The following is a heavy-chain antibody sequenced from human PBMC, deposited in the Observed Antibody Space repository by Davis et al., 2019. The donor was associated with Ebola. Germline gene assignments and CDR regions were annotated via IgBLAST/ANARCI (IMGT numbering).Heavy chain of an antibody. CDR1: GGSFSGYY. V-gene: IGHV4-34*01. CDR3: ARVKWLRTIDY. J-gene: IGHJ4*02. CDR2: INHSGST. Sequence: MPGGSLRLSCAVYGGSFSGYYWSWIRQPPGKGLEWIGEINHSGSTNYNPSLKSRVTISVDTSKNQFSLKLSSVTAADTAVYYCARVKWLRTIDYWGQGTLVTVSS. D-gene: IGHD5-12*01.